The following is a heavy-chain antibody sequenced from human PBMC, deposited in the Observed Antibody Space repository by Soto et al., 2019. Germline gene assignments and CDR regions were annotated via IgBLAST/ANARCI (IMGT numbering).Heavy chain of an antibody. CDR2: ISYDGSNR. D-gene: IGHD2-21*02. J-gene: IGHJ4*02. CDR3: AKLAGDSYYFDY. CDR1: GFTFSSYG. Sequence: GSLRHSCAASGFTFSSYGMHWVRQAPGKGLEWVAVISYDGSNRYYADSVKGRFTISRDNSKNTLYLQMNSLRAEDTAVYYCAKLAGDSYYFDYWGPGTLVTVSS. V-gene: IGHV3-30*18.